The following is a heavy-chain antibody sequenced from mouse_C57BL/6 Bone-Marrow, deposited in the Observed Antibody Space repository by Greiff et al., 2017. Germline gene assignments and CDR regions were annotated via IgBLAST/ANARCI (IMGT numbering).Heavy chain of an antibody. CDR2: IHPADSDP. V-gene: IGHV1-74*01. J-gene: IGHJ3*01. CDR3: AIYCDYDGAWFAY. Sequence: QVQLQQPRAELVKPGASVKVSCKASGYTFTSYWMHWVKQRPGQGLEWIGRIHPADSDPNYDPKFKGKATLTVDQSSSAAYLPLSSLTSEDSEVYCCAIYCDYDGAWFAYWGQGTLVTVSA. D-gene: IGHD2-4*01. CDR1: GYTFTSYW.